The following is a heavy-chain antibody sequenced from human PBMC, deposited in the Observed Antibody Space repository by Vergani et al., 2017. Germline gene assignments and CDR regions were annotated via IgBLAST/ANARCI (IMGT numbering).Heavy chain of an antibody. Sequence: QMQLQESGPGLVKASETLSLTCTVSGDSIISRSYYWGWISQPPGKGLEWIGSIYNSGNGDSSSSLKSRVTISADTSKNQFSLRLTSVTAADTAVYYCASGKYYSGSTSHFRGRYFDVWGRGTLVTVPS. CDR2: IYNSGNG. D-gene: IGHD3-10*01. V-gene: IGHV4-39*01. CDR1: GDSIISRSYY. CDR3: ASGKYYSGSTSHFRGRYFDV. J-gene: IGHJ2*01.